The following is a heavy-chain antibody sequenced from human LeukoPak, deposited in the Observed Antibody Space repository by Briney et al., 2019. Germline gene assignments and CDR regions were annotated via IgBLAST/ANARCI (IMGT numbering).Heavy chain of an antibody. J-gene: IGHJ4*02. Sequence: PSETLSLTCAVSGGSIKSSNYYWAWIRQPPGKGLEWIGTIYFNEATQYNPSLKGRLTLAIDTSKNQFSLKVTSVTAADTAFYYCATEGLTVGAKDYWGQGTLVTVSS. V-gene: IGHV4-39*07. CDR3: ATEGLTVGAKDY. CDR2: IYFNEAT. CDR1: GGSIKSSNYY. D-gene: IGHD1-26*01.